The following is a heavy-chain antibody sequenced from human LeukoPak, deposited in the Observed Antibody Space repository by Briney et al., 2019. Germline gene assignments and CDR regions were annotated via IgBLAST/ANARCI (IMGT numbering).Heavy chain of an antibody. CDR3: ARGGSGSYYITYEGFDP. V-gene: IGHV4-59*01. J-gene: IGHJ5*02. CDR1: GGSISSYY. CDR2: IYYSGST. Sequence: SETLSLTCTVSGGSISSYYWSWIRQPPGKGLEWIGYIYYSGSTNYNPSLKSRVTISVDTSKNQFSLKLSSVTAADTAVYYCARGGSGSYYITYEGFDPWGQGTLVTVSS. D-gene: IGHD3-10*01.